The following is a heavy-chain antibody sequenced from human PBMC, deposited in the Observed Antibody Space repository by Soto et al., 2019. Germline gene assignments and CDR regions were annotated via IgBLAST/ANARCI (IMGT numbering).Heavy chain of an antibody. CDR2: ISHDGSNK. J-gene: IGHJ4*02. V-gene: IGHV3-30*18. CDR3: AQGVRITMVRGTSYFDY. D-gene: IGHD3-10*01. CDR1: GFTFSSYG. Sequence: GGSLRLSCAASGFTFSSYGMHWVRQAPGKGLEWVAVISHDGSNKYYADSVKGRFTISRDNSKNTLYLQMNSLRAEDTAVYYCAQGVRITMVRGTSYFDYWGQGTLVTVSS.